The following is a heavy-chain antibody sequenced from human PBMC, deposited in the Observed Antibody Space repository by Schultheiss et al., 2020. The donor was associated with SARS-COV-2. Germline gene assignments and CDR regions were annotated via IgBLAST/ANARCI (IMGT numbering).Heavy chain of an antibody. Sequence: GGSLRLSCAASGFTFSSYAMHWVRQAPGKGLEWVSVIYSGGSTYYADSVMGRFTISRDNAKNSLYLQMNSLRAEDTAVYYCAALGGGWYTIGYWGQGTLVTVSS. D-gene: IGHD6-19*01. CDR3: AALGGGWYTIGY. CDR2: IYSGGST. J-gene: IGHJ4*02. CDR1: GFTFSSYA. V-gene: IGHV3-NL1*01.